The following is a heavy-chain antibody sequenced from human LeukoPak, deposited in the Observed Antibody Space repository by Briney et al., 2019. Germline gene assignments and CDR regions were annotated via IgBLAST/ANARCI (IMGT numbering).Heavy chain of an antibody. V-gene: IGHV3-43*02. CDR1: GFTFDDYA. CDR2: ISGDGGST. J-gene: IGHJ4*02. D-gene: IGHD1-26*01. CDR3: AVGSYLLDY. Sequence: GGSLRLSCAASGFTFDDYAMHWVRQAPGKGLEWVSLISGDGGSTYYADSVKGRFTISRDNSKNSLYLQMNSLRTEDTALYYCAVGSYLLDYWGQGTLVTVSS.